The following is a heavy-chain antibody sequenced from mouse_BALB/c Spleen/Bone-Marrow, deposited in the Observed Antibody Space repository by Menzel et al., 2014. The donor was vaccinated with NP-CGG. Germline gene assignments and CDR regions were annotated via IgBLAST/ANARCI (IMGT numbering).Heavy chain of an antibody. D-gene: IGHD1-1*01. V-gene: IGHV2-2*02. Sequence: VQLQQSGPGLVQPSQRLSITCTVSGFSLTSYGLHWVRQSPGKGLEWLGVIWSGGSTDYNAAFISRLSISKDNSKSQVFFKMKSLQANDTAIYYCARRGGTTTPFAYWGQGTLVTVSA. J-gene: IGHJ3*01. CDR3: ARRGGTTTPFAY. CDR2: IWSGGST. CDR1: GFSLTSYG.